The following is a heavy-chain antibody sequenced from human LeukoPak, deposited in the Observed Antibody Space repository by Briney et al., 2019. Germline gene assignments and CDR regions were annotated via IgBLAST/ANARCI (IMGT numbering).Heavy chain of an antibody. Sequence: PGGSLRLSCAASGFTFSSYGMHWVRQAPGKGLEWEAVISYDGSNKYYADSVKGRFTISRDNSKNTLYLQMNSLRAEDTAVYYCAKDYLPGGSYYFPYYYYGMDVWGQGTTVTVSS. CDR2: ISYDGSNK. CDR3: AKDYLPGGSYYFPYYYYGMDV. V-gene: IGHV3-30*18. CDR1: GFTFSSYG. D-gene: IGHD1-26*01. J-gene: IGHJ6*02.